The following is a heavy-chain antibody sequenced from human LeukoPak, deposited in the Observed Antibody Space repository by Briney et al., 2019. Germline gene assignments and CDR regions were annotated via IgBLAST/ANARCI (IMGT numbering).Heavy chain of an antibody. Sequence: GGSLRLSCAASGFTFKSYAMTWVRQAPGKGLEWVSTISSSGGGTFYADSVKGRFTISRDNSKNTLFLQMNSLTVEDTAVYYCARATSPREYYGSGSYYNYWGQGTLVTVSS. V-gene: IGHV3-23*01. CDR3: ARATSPREYYGSGSYYNY. CDR1: GFTFKSYA. J-gene: IGHJ4*02. CDR2: ISSSGGGT. D-gene: IGHD3-10*01.